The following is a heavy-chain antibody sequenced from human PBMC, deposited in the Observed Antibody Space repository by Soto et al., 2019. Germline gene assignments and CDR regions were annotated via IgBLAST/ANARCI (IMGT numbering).Heavy chain of an antibody. CDR1: GFSFNVYY. CDR2: ISILGDST. CDR3: ARDRAGTRTFPHNTFNL. D-gene: IGHD6-19*01. V-gene: IGHV3-11*01. J-gene: IGHJ3*01. Sequence: QEQLAESGGGLVKPGGSLRLSCAASGFSFNVYYMTWIRQAPGSGLEWVASISILGDSTYYADSVKGRFTISRDNVKNSLYQQMDTLRAEDTSVYYCARDRAGTRTFPHNTFNLWGQGTTVAVAS.